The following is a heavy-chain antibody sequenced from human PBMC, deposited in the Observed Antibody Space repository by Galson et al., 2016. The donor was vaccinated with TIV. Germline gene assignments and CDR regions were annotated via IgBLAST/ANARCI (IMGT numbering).Heavy chain of an antibody. V-gene: IGHV3-9*01. D-gene: IGHD2-2*02. Sequence: SLRLSCAASGFTFDDYAMHWVRQAPGKGLEWASGISWNSAYIAYADSVKGRFTISRDRAKNSLYLQMNSLRAADTALYYCAKDLNRGCSSSNCYSYDYYYYGLDVWGQGTTVIVSS. J-gene: IGHJ6*02. CDR2: ISWNSAYI. CDR1: GFTFDDYA. CDR3: AKDLNRGCSSSNCYSYDYYYYGLDV.